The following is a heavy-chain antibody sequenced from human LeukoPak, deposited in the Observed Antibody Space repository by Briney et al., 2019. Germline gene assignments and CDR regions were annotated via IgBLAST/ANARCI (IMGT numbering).Heavy chain of an antibody. CDR1: GGSVSNYY. CDR3: ARLKKERFGELFSRLTSTPRYYFDY. CDR2: IYYTET. V-gene: IGHV4-59*08. Sequence: SETLSLTCTVSGGSVSNYYWSWIRQSPGKGLEWIGYIYYTETSYNPSLKSRVTISADTSKNQFSLKLSSLTAADTAVYYCARLKKERFGELFSRLTSTPRYYFDYWGQGTQVTVSS. D-gene: IGHD3-10*01. J-gene: IGHJ4*02.